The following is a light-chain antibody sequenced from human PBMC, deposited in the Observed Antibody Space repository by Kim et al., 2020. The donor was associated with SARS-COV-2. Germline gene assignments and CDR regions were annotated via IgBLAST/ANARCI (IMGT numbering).Light chain of an antibody. CDR2: GAS. Sequence: SPGERATLSCRASQSVSSKLAWYQKKPGQAPRLLIYGASTRATGIPARFSGSGSGTEFTLTISSLQSEDFAVYYCQQYNNWLALTFGGGTKVDIK. J-gene: IGKJ4*01. CDR1: QSVSSK. V-gene: IGKV3-15*01. CDR3: QQYNNWLALT.